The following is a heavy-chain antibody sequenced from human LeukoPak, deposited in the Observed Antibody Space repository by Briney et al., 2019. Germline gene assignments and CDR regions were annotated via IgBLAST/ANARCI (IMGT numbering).Heavy chain of an antibody. CDR2: INHSGST. CDR1: GGSFSGYY. D-gene: IGHD3-10*01. V-gene: IGHV4-34*01. J-gene: IGHJ5*02. CDR3: ARHYYGSGSLKGFWFDP. Sequence: NPSETLSLTCAVYGGSFSGYYWSWIRQPPGKGLEWIGEINHSGSTNYNPSLKSRVTISVDTSKNQFSLKLSSVTAADTAVYYCARHYYGSGSLKGFWFDPWGQGTLVTVSS.